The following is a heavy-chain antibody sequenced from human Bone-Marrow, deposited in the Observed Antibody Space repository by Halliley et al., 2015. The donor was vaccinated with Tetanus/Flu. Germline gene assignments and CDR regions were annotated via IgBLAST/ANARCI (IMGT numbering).Heavy chain of an antibody. CDR1: GDTFTSYS. Sequence: QLVQSGAEVKKPGSSVRVSCKASGDTFTSYSISWVRQAPGQGPEWMGGIIPRFGTKNYAQKVQDRVTINADGPTSTVYMDLSSLTSEDTATYYCARGLYNWVFDFWGQGSLVTVSS. J-gene: IGHJ4*02. D-gene: IGHD1-1*01. V-gene: IGHV1-69*01. CDR3: ARGLYNWVFDF. CDR2: IIPRFGTK.